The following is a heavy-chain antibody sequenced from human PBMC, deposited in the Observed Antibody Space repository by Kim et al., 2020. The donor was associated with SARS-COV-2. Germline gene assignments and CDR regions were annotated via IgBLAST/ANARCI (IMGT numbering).Heavy chain of an antibody. J-gene: IGHJ4*02. Sequence: GGSLRLSCAASGFTFSSYGMHWVRQAPGKGLEWVAVISYDGSNKYYADSVKGRFTISRDNSKNTLYLQMNSLRAEDTAVYYCAKDWGIAAAAFDYWGQGTLVTVSS. CDR1: GFTFSSYG. CDR3: AKDWGIAAAAFDY. CDR2: ISYDGSNK. V-gene: IGHV3-30*18. D-gene: IGHD6-13*01.